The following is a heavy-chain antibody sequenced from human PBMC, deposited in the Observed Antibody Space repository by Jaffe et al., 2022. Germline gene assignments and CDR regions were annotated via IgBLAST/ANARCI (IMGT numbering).Heavy chain of an antibody. J-gene: IGHJ6*03. CDR1: GFTFSSYW. V-gene: IGHV3-74*03. CDR2: INTDGSNT. Sequence: EVQLVESGGDLVQPGGSLRLSCATSGFTFSSYWMNWVRQVPGKGLVWVSRINTDGSNTKYADSVKGRFTMSRDNVKNTLYLQMNSLRAEDTALYYCTRDRRDGDHYYHMDVWGKGTTVTVSS. CDR3: TRDRRDGDHYYHMDV.